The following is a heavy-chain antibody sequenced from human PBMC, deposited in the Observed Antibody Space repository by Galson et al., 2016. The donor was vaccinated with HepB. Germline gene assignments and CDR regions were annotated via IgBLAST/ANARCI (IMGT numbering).Heavy chain of an antibody. V-gene: IGHV3-23*01. CDR3: GRIPWGSSRHRP. Sequence: SLRLSCAASGIIFNNDGVSWVRQAPGKGLEWVAAIRDSDGSTHFGDSAKGRFTISRDKNTVYLHMPRLTGEDTAGYYCGRIPWGSSRHRPWGQGTMVTV. J-gene: IGHJ3*01. CDR1: GIIFNNDG. D-gene: IGHD3-16*01. CDR2: IRDSDGST.